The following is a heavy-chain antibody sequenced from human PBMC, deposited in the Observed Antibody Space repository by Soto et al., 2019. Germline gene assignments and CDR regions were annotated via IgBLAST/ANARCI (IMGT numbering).Heavy chain of an antibody. CDR3: AKGGWSCCFDS. D-gene: IGHD2-15*01. Sequence: EVQLLESGGGLAQPGGSLRLSCVASGFTFSNYAMSWVRQAPGKGLEWVSAMSGSGGSTYYADSVKGRFTISRDSSKNSLYLQMNSLRAEDTGVYYCAKGGWSCCFDSWGQGTMVTVSS. CDR1: GFTFSNYA. V-gene: IGHV3-23*01. CDR2: MSGSGGST. J-gene: IGHJ4*02.